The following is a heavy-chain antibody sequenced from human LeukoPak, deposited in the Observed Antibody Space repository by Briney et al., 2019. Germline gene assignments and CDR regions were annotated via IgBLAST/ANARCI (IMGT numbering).Heavy chain of an antibody. V-gene: IGHV1-2*02. J-gene: IGHJ3*02. D-gene: IGHD6-13*01. CDR3: ARGGTSSSWRPDAFDI. CDR1: GYTFTGYY. CDR2: INPNSGGT. Sequence: ASVKVSCKASGYTFTGYYMHWVRQAPGQGLEWMGWINPNSGGTNYAQKFQGRVTITTDESTSTAYMELSSLRSEDTAVYYCARGGTSSSWRPDAFDIWGQGTMVTVSS.